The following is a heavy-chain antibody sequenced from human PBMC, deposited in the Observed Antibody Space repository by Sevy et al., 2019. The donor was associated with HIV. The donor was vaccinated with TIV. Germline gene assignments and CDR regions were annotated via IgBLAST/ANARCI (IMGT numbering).Heavy chain of an antibody. CDR1: GFTFGTYG. CDR2: IWYDGSNK. D-gene: IGHD5-12*01. Sequence: GGSLRLSCVASGFTFGTYGMDWVRQAPGKGLEWVAVIWYDGSNKYYGDSVKGRLTISRDNSKNTVYLQMNSLRAEDTAMYYCARETVDGYNLWGQGTLVTVSS. V-gene: IGHV3-33*01. CDR3: ARETVDGYNL. J-gene: IGHJ4*02.